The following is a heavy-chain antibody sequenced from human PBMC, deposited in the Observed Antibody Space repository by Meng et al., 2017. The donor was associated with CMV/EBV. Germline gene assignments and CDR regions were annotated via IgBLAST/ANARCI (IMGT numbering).Heavy chain of an antibody. J-gene: IGHJ3*02. D-gene: IGHD1-26*01. Sequence: GGSLRLSCAASGFTVSSNCMSWVRQAPGKGLEWVSVIYSGGSTYYADSVKGRFTISRDNSKNTLYLQMNSLRAEDTAVYYCARGTNSGSYSAFDIWGQGTMVTVSS. CDR1: GFTVSSNC. CDR3: ARGTNSGSYSAFDI. V-gene: IGHV3-53*01. CDR2: IYSGGST.